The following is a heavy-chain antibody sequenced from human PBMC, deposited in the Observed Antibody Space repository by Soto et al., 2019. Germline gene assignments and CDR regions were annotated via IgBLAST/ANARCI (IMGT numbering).Heavy chain of an antibody. Sequence: GGSLRLSCAASGFTVSSTYMSWVRQAPGKGLEWISIIYSGGSTFYADSVKGRFTISRDNSKNTLYLQMNSLRAEDTAVYYCARGVPITPGTFDYRGQGTLVTVSS. V-gene: IGHV3-53*01. CDR1: GFTVSSTY. J-gene: IGHJ4*02. CDR2: IYSGGST. D-gene: IGHD5-12*01. CDR3: ARGVPITPGTFDY.